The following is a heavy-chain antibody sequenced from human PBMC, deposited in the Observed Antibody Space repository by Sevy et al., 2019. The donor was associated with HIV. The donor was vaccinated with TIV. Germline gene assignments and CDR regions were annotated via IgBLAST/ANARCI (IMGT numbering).Heavy chain of an antibody. CDR1: GGSFSGYF. Sequence: SETLSLTCAVSGGSFSGYFWNWIRQSPGKGLEWIGEINHTGSLKYNPSLKSRVTISVDASKSQLSLHLRSVTAADTDVYYCARGRQAYVVVVPSTVPFDYWGRGTLVTVSS. V-gene: IGHV4-34*01. CDR2: INHTGSL. J-gene: IGHJ4*02. D-gene: IGHD2-2*01. CDR3: ARGRQAYVVVVPSTVPFDY.